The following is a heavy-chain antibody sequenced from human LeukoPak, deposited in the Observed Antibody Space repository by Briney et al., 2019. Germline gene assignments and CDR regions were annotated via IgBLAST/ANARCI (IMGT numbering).Heavy chain of an antibody. D-gene: IGHD2-8*01. J-gene: IGHJ4*02. CDR1: GFTFINYW. CDR3: AKRGCDTNGCPYYFDY. CDR2: INSDGSST. Sequence: GGSLRLSCAASGFTFINYWMVWVRQAPGKGLLWVSRINSDGSSTTYADSVKGRFTISRDNAKNTVYLQMNSLRAEDTAVYYCAKRGCDTNGCPYYFDYWGQGTLVTVSS. V-gene: IGHV3-74*01.